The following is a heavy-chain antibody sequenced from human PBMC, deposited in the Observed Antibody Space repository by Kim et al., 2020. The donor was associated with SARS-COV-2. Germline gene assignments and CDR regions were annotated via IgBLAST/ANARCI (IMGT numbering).Heavy chain of an antibody. V-gene: IGHV3-30*07. J-gene: IGHJ5*02. D-gene: IGHD6-13*01. Sequence: ADAVKGRFTISRDNSKNTLYLQRNSLRAEDTAVYYCARDRYSSSSVNWFDPWGQGTLVTVSS. CDR3: ARDRYSSSSVNWFDP.